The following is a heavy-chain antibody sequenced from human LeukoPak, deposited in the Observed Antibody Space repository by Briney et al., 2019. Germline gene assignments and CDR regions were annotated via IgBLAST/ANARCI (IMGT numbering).Heavy chain of an antibody. CDR3: ATFLGGY. CDR1: GFTVSSNE. D-gene: IGHD3-3*01. Sequence: TGASLRLSCAASGFTVSSNEMSWVRQAPGKGLEWVSSISSGGSHIYYPDSLQGRFIISRDNAKNSVFLQMNSLRDEDTAVYYCATFLGGYWGQGSLVTVSS. V-gene: IGHV3-21*01. J-gene: IGHJ4*01. CDR2: ISSGGSHI.